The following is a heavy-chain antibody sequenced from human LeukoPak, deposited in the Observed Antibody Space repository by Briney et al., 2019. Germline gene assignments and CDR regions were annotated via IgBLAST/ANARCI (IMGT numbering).Heavy chain of an antibody. V-gene: IGHV3-74*01. CDR2: INSDGSST. D-gene: IGHD3-16*02. CDR1: GFTFSSYW. CDR3: ALLRLGELSLISYYYGMDV. Sequence: GESLRLSCAASGFTFSSYWMHWVRQAPGKGLVWVSRINSDGSSTSYADSVKGRFTISRDNAKNTLYLQMNSLRAEDTAVYYCALLRLGELSLISYYYGMDVWGQGTTVTVSS. J-gene: IGHJ6*02.